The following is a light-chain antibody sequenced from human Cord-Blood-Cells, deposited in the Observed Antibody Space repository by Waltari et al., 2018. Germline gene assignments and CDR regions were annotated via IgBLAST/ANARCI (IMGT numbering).Light chain of an antibody. Sequence: EIVLTQSPGTLSLSPGERATLSCRASQSVSSSYLAWYQQNPGQAPRLLIYGPSSRATGIPDRFSGSGSGTDFTLTISRLEPEDFAVYYCQQYGSSPWTFGQGTKVEIK. V-gene: IGKV3-20*01. J-gene: IGKJ1*01. CDR3: QQYGSSPWT. CDR1: QSVSSSY. CDR2: GPS.